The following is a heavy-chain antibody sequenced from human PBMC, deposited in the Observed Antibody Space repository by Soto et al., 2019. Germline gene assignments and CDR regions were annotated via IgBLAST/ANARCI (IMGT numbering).Heavy chain of an antibody. CDR1: GGSISSGGYS. D-gene: IGHD5-12*01. CDR3: VRGGKVYSGYDTTPY. Sequence: SETLSLTCAVSGGSISSGGYSWSWIRQPPGKGLEWIGYIYHSGSTYYNPSLKSRVTISVDRSKNQFSLKLSSVTAADTGVYYCVRGGKVYSGYDTTPYWGQGALVTVSS. J-gene: IGHJ4*02. V-gene: IGHV4-30-2*01. CDR2: IYHSGST.